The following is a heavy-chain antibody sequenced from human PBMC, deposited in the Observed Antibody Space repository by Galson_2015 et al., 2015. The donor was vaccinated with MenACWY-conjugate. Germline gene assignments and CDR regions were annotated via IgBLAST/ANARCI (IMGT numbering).Heavy chain of an antibody. CDR3: AREKSSYLGY. Sequence: SLRLSCAASGITFSDYSMNWVRQAPGKGLEWVAFISSRSSTIYYADSVKGRFTISRDNAKDSLYLQMNSLRDEDTAVYFCAREKSSYLGYWGQGTLVTVSS. CDR1: GITFSDYS. J-gene: IGHJ4*02. CDR2: ISSRSSTI. V-gene: IGHV3-48*02.